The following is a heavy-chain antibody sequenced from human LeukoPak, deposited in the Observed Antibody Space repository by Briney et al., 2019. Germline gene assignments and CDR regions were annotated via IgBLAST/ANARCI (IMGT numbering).Heavy chain of an antibody. D-gene: IGHD3-16*02. CDR2: IYTSGST. Sequence: SETLSLTCTVSGSSMSSHYWSWIRQPAGKGLEWIGRIYTSGSTNYNPSLKSRVTMSVDTSKNQFSLKLSSVTAADTAVYYCAREGGYDYVWGSYRYTSAFDYWGQGTLVTVSS. V-gene: IGHV4-4*07. J-gene: IGHJ4*02. CDR1: GSSMSSHY. CDR3: AREGGYDYVWGSYRYTSAFDY.